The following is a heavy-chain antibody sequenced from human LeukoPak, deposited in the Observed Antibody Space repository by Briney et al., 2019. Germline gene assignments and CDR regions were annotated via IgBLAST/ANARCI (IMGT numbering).Heavy chain of an antibody. CDR1: GGTFSSYA. D-gene: IGHD5-18*01. CDR3: ARATSANEYSYGFHFDY. V-gene: IGHV1-69*01. Sequence: SVKVSCKASGGTFSSYAISWVRQAPGQGLEWMGAIIPSFGTVKYAQKFQGRVTMTADESTSTAYMDLNYLRSDDTAVYFCARATSANEYSYGFHFDYGGQGTLVTVSS. CDR2: IIPSFGTV. J-gene: IGHJ4*02.